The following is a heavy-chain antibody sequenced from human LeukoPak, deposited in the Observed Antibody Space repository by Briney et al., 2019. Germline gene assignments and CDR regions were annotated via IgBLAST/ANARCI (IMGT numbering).Heavy chain of an antibody. D-gene: IGHD1-26*01. CDR1: GYTLTELS. Sequence: GASVKVSCKVSGYTLTELSMHWVRQAPGKGLEWMGGFDPEDGETIYAQKFQGRVTMTEDTSTDTAYMELSSLRSEDTAVYYCATERRVGARINDAFDIWGQRTMVTVSS. V-gene: IGHV1-24*01. CDR3: ATERRVGARINDAFDI. CDR2: FDPEDGET. J-gene: IGHJ3*02.